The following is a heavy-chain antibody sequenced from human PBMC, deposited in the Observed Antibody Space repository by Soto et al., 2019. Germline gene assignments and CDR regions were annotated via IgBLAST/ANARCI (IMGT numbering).Heavy chain of an antibody. D-gene: IGHD2-15*01. Sequence: EVQLVESGGGLVKPGGSLRLSCAASGFTFSNAWMSWVRQAPGKGLEWVGRIKSKTDGGTTDYAAPVKGRFTISRDDSKNTLYLQMDSLKTEDTAVYYCTTDLPVVVVAVDYWGQGTLVTVSS. CDR1: GFTFSNAW. J-gene: IGHJ4*02. CDR3: TTDLPVVVVAVDY. CDR2: IKSKTDGGTT. V-gene: IGHV3-15*01.